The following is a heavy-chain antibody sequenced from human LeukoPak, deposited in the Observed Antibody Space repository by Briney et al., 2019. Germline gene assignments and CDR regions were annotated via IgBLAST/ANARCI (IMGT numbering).Heavy chain of an antibody. D-gene: IGHD3-9*01. J-gene: IGHJ3*02. Sequence: GGTLRLSCAASGFTFSNYGMSWVRQAPGKGLEWVLGISSSGGSTYYADSVKGRFTISRDNSKNTLYLHINSLRAEDTAVYYCAKDLIDRSPDAFDIWGQGTMVTVSS. CDR3: AKDLIDRSPDAFDI. CDR2: ISSSGGST. V-gene: IGHV3-23*01. CDR1: GFTFSNYG.